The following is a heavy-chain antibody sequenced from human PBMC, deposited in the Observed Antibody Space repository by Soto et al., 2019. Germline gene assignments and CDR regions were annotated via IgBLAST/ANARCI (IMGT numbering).Heavy chain of an antibody. V-gene: IGHV1-69*01. J-gene: IGHJ4*02. CDR2: IIPIFGTA. Sequence: QVQLVQSGAEVKKPGSSVKVSCKASGGTFSSYSINWVRQAPGQRLEWMGEIIPIFGTANYAQKFQGRVTITADESTSTAYTALSSLRSEDTAVYYCARDGGRHSGGIDYWGQGNLVSVSS. D-gene: IGHD1-26*01. CDR1: GGTFSSYS. CDR3: ARDGGRHSGGIDY.